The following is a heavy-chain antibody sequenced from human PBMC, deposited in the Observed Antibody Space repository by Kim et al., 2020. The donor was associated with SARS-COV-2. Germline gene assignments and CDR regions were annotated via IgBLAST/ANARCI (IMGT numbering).Heavy chain of an antibody. CDR1: GGSISSGGYY. J-gene: IGHJ4*02. CDR3: ARGSGANWNDRGALDY. CDR2: IYYSGST. Sequence: SETLSLTCTVSGGSISSGGYYWSWIRQHPGKGLEWIGYIYYSGSTYYNPSLKSRVTISVDTSKNQFSLKLSSVTAADTAVYYCARGSGANWNDRGALDYWGQGTLVTVSS. D-gene: IGHD1-1*01. V-gene: IGHV4-31*03.